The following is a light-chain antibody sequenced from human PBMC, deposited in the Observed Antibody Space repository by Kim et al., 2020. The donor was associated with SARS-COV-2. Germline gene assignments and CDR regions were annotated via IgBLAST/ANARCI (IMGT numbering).Light chain of an antibody. J-gene: IGKJ1*01. Sequence: DIQMTQSPSTLSASVGDRVTITCRASQSISSWLAWYQQKPGKAPKLLIYKASSLESGVPSRFSGSGSGTEFTLTISSLQPVDFATYYCQKNNSLCTFGQGTKMDI. CDR1: QSISSW. CDR3: QKNNSLCT. CDR2: KAS. V-gene: IGKV1-5*03.